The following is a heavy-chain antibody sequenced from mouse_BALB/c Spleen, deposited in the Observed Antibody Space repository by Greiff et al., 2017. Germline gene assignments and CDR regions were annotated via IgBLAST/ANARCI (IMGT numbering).Heavy chain of an antibody. D-gene: IGHD2-1*01. CDR2: IWGDGST. J-gene: IGHJ4*01. V-gene: IGHV2-6-7*01. CDR3: AREEEAYGNYLYYAMDY. CDR1: GFSLTGYG. Sequence: VQLQQSGPGLVAPSQSLSITCTVSGFSLTGYGVNWVRQPPGKGLEWLGMIWGDGSTDYNSALKSRLSISKDNSKSQVFLKMNSLQTDDTARYYCAREEEAYGNYLYYAMDYWGQGTSVTVSS.